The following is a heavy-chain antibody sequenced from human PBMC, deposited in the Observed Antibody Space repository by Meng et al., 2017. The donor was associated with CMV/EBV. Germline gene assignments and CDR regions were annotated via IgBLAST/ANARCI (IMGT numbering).Heavy chain of an antibody. CDR2: INHSGST. Sequence: QVQLHEWGAGLLQPSESLSLTRAVYGGSFNVYYWSWIRQPPGKGLEWIGEINHSGSTNYNPSLKSRVTISVDTSKNQFSLKLSSVTAADTAVYYCARGSRRLPRFNWFDPWGQGTLVTVSS. CDR3: ARGSRRLPRFNWFDP. J-gene: IGHJ5*02. V-gene: IGHV4-34*01. CDR1: GGSFNVYY. D-gene: IGHD3-3*01.